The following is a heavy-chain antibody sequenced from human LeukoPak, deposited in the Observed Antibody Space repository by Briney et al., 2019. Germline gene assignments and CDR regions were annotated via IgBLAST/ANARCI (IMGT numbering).Heavy chain of an antibody. V-gene: IGHV3-9*01. CDR2: ISWNSGSI. J-gene: IGHJ4*02. Sequence: GGSLRLSCAASGFTFDDYAMHWVRQAPGKGLEWVSGISWNSGSIGYADSVKGRFTISRDNAKNSLYLQMNSLRAEDTASYYCAKDINYYYGSGSPFDYWGQGTLVTVSS. CDR1: GFTFDDYA. CDR3: AKDINYYYGSGSPFDY. D-gene: IGHD3-10*01.